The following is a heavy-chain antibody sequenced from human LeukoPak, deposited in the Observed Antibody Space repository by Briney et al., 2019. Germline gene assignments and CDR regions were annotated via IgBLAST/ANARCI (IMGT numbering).Heavy chain of an antibody. J-gene: IGHJ4*03. V-gene: IGHV3-43*01. D-gene: IGHD6-19*01. Sequence: PGGSLRLSCAASGFTFDDYTMHWVRQAPGKGLEWVSLISWDGGSTYYADSVKGRFTISRDNSKNSLYLQMNSLRTEDTALYYCAKVISYSSGWSPHFDYWGQGTTVTVSS. CDR1: GFTFDDYT. CDR3: AKVISYSSGWSPHFDY. CDR2: ISWDGGST.